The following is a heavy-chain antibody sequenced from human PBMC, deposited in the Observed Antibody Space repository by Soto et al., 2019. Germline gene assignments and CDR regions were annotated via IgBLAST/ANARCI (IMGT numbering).Heavy chain of an antibody. D-gene: IGHD3-22*01. CDR2: IFPSDSDT. J-gene: IGHJ5*02. V-gene: IGHV5-51*01. CDR1: GYRFTSYW. CDR3: ARKDKSGYFNWFDP. Sequence: PGESLKISCRTSGYRFTSYWIAWVRQMPGKGLEWMGIIFPSDSDTRYSPSFQGQVTISADRSTSTVFLQWASLKASDTAVYFCARKDKSGYFNWFDPWGQGTLVTISS.